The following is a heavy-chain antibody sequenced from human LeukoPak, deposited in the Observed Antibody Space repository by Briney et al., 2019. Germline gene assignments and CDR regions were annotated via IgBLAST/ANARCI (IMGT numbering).Heavy chain of an antibody. V-gene: IGHV4-61*01. D-gene: IGHD2-2*02. CDR1: GGSISSSSYY. Sequence: PSETLSLTCTVSGGSISSSSYYWSWIRQPPGKGLEWIGHIYYSGSTNYNPSLKSRVTISVDTSKNQFSLKLRSVTAADTAVYYCARALASLEYCSSSSCYIWFDPWGQGTLVTVSS. CDR3: ARALASLEYCSSSSCYIWFDP. CDR2: IYYSGST. J-gene: IGHJ5*02.